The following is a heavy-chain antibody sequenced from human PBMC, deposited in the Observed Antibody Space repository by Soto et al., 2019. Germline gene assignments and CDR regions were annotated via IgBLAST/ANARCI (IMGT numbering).Heavy chain of an antibody. CDR1: GFTFTSSA. D-gene: IGHD3-10*01. CDR3: AADGSGSYYGLYYYYGMDV. V-gene: IGHV1-58*01. Sequence: ASVKVSCKASGFTFTSSAVQWVRQARGQRLEWIGWIVVDSGNTNYAQKFQERVTITRDMSTSTAYMELSSLRSEDTAVYYCAADGSGSYYGLYYYYGMDVWGQGTTVTVSS. CDR2: IVVDSGNT. J-gene: IGHJ6*02.